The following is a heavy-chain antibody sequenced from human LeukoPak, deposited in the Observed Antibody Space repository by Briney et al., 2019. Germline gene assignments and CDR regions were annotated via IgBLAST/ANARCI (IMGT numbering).Heavy chain of an antibody. J-gene: IGHJ4*02. Sequence: PSETLSLTCAVYGGSFSGYYWSWIRQPPGKGLEWIGEINHSGSTNYNPSLKSRVTISVDTSKNQFSLKLSSVTAADTAVYYCARGKAEMANDYWGQGSLVTVSS. CDR3: ARGKAEMANDY. D-gene: IGHD5-12*01. V-gene: IGHV4-34*01. CDR1: GGSFSGYY. CDR2: INHSGST.